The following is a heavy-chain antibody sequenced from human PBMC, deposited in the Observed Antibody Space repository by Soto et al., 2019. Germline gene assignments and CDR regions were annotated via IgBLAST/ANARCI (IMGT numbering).Heavy chain of an antibody. J-gene: IGHJ4*02. D-gene: IGHD1-26*01. Sequence: EVQLLESGGGLVQPGGSLRLSCAASGFIFSSYAMNWVRQAPGKGLEWVSGMSGSGISTYYADSVRGRFTISRDNSKNTLYLQMNNLRAEDTAVYYCTKARSGSYQYYIDYWGQGTLVTVSS. CDR1: GFIFSSYA. CDR2: MSGSGIST. CDR3: TKARSGSYQYYIDY. V-gene: IGHV3-23*01.